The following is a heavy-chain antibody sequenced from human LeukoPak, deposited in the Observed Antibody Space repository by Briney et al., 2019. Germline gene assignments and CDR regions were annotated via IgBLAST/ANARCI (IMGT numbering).Heavy chain of an antibody. CDR1: GFTVSNNY. J-gene: IGHJ4*02. CDR3: ASSGIGSTDYFDY. Sequence: PGGSLRLSCAASGFTVSNNYMRWVRQAPGKGLEWVSLIYSGGSTYYADSVKGRFTISRDNSKNTLYLQMNSLRAEDTAVYYCASSGIGSTDYFDYWGQGTLVTVSS. V-gene: IGHV3-66*01. CDR2: IYSGGST. D-gene: IGHD1-26*01.